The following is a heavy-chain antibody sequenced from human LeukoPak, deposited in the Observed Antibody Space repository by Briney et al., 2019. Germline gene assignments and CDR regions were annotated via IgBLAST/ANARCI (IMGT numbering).Heavy chain of an antibody. V-gene: IGHV3-9*01. J-gene: IGHJ6*02. CDR1: GFSFGVYS. D-gene: IGHD2-2*01. CDR3: AKGVPAGSTCYYYAMDV. Sequence: GGSLRLSCTASGFSFGVYSMHWVRQAPGRGLEWVSGITWNSGSIGYGDSVRGRFTISRDNAKNSLYLQMNSLRPEDTALYYCAKGVPAGSTCYYYAMDVWGQGTTVTVSS. CDR2: ITWNSGSI.